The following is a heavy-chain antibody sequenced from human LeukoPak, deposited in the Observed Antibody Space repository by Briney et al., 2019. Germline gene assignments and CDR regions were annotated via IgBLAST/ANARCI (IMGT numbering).Heavy chain of an antibody. CDR3: ARHSAGYCSGGSCYHDYYYYMDV. V-gene: IGHV4-38-2*01. CDR1: GYSISSGYY. CDR2: IYHSGST. D-gene: IGHD2-15*01. J-gene: IGHJ6*03. Sequence: SETLSLTCAVSGYSISSGYYWGWLRQPPGKGLEWIGSIYHSGSTYYNPSLKSRVTISVDTSKNQLYLQLSSVSAVDTAVYYCARHSAGYCSGGSCYHDYYYYMDVWGKGTTVTVSS.